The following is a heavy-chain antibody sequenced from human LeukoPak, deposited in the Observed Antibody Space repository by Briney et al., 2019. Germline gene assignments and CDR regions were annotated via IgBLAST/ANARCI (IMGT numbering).Heavy chain of an antibody. CDR1: GGSISSSSYY. Sequence: PSETLSLTCTVSGGSISSSSYYWSWIRQPAGKGLEWIGRIYTSGSTKYNPSLKSRVTISVDTSKNQFSLKLTSVTAADTAVYYCAREAHEYYYDSSGYHDYWGQGTLVTVSS. V-gene: IGHV4-61*02. CDR2: IYTSGST. CDR3: AREAHEYYYDSSGYHDY. J-gene: IGHJ4*02. D-gene: IGHD3-22*01.